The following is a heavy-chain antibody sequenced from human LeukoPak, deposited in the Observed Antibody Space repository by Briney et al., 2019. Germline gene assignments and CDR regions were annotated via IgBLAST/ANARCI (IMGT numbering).Heavy chain of an antibody. V-gene: IGHV3-74*01. D-gene: IGHD6-13*01. CDR1: GFTFSSYW. Sequence: PGGSLRLSCAASGFTFSSYWMHWVRQAPGKGLVWVSRINSDGSSTSCADSVKGRFTISRDNAKNTLYLQMNSLRAEDTAVYYCAREGVAAAGQNFDYWGQGTLVTVSS. CDR3: AREGVAAAGQNFDY. CDR2: INSDGSST. J-gene: IGHJ4*02.